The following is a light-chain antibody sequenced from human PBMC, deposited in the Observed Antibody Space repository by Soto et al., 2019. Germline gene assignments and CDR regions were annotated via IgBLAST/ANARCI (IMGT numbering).Light chain of an antibody. CDR3: QQYSTWPLT. V-gene: IGKV3-15*01. CDR1: QSVTNS. J-gene: IGKJ4*01. Sequence: EIVMTQSPVTLFVSPGERATLSCRAIQSVTNSYVAWYQQKPGQAPRLLIFGASTRAAGIPARFSGSGSGTEFTLTISSLQSEDFAVYYCQQYSTWPLTFGGGTKVDXK. CDR2: GAS.